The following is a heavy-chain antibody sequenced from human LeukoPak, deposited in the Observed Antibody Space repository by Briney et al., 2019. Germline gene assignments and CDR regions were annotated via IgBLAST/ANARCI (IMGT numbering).Heavy chain of an antibody. CDR1: GFTFSSYA. D-gene: IGHD3-10*01. Sequence: PGGSLRLSCAASGFTFSSYAMSWVRQAPGKGLEWVSAISGSGGRTYYADSVKGRFTISRDNSKNTLYLQMNSLRAEDTAVYYCAKDLEAYGSGSYYFDYWGQGTLVTVSS. CDR3: AKDLEAYGSGSYYFDY. J-gene: IGHJ4*02. V-gene: IGHV3-23*01. CDR2: ISGSGGRT.